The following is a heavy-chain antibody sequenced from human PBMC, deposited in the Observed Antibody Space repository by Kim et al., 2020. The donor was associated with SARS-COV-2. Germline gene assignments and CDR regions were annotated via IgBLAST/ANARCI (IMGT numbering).Heavy chain of an antibody. CDR3: AREGMATIREMAFDI. J-gene: IGHJ3*02. Sequence: YNPSLKSRVTISVDTSKNQFSLRLTSVTAADTAVYYCAREGMATIREMAFDIWGQGTMVTVSS. D-gene: IGHD5-12*01. V-gene: IGHV4-59*01.